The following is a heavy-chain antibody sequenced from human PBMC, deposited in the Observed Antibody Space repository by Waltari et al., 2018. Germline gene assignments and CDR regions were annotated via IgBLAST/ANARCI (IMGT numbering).Heavy chain of an antibody. D-gene: IGHD1-26*01. CDR3: ATTLKVGSPSNFDF. CDR2: IGSRTTYI. Sequence: EVQLVESGGGLVTPGGSLRLSCSASGLTFASYTMNWVRQAPGKGLVWLSSIGSRTTYIFYAGAVKGRFTISRDNAKNTLYLQMNSLRAEDTAVYYCATTLKVGSPSNFDFWGQGTLVTVSS. V-gene: IGHV3-21*01. J-gene: IGHJ4*02. CDR1: GLTFASYT.